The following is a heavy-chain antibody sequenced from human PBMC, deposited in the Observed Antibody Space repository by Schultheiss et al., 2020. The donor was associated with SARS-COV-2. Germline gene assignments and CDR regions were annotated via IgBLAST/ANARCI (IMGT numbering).Heavy chain of an antibody. CDR2: ISGSGGST. CDR1: GFTFNFYA. CDR3: ARVRWLRDYYYYYGMDV. J-gene: IGHJ6*02. V-gene: IGHV3-23*01. Sequence: GGSLRLSCAASGFTFNFYAMSWVRQAPGKGLEWVAGISGSGGSTYYADSVKGRFTISRDNSKNTLYLQMNSLRAEDTAVYYCARVRWLRDYYYYYGMDVWGQGTTVTVSS. D-gene: IGHD5-12*01.